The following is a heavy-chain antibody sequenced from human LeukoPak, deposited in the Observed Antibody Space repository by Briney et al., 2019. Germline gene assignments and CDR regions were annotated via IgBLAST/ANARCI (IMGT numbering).Heavy chain of an antibody. V-gene: IGHV3-30-3*01. CDR1: GFRFSDYP. CDR2: ISYDGTKQ. D-gene: IGHD4-11*01. Sequence: GGSLRLSCAASGFRFSDYPMHWVRQTPDRGLEWVAVISYDGTKQYYAESVRGRFSISRDNSNNRLFLQMNSLRPEDTAVYYWARVPTTIRLFDYWGQGTLVTVSS. J-gene: IGHJ4*02. CDR3: ARVPTTIRLFDY.